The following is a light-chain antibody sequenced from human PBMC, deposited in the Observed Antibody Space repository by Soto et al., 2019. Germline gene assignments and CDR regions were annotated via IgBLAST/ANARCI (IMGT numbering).Light chain of an antibody. CDR3: QQYSASPLT. CDR1: QSVSSY. CDR2: DVS. J-gene: IGKJ1*01. Sequence: EIVLTQSPATLTLSPGEKATLACWASQSVSSYIAWYQQKPGQAPRLLIYDVSNRATGTPARFSGSGSGTDFSLTISSLESEDFAVYFCQQYSASPLTFGQGTKVDI. V-gene: IGKV3-11*01.